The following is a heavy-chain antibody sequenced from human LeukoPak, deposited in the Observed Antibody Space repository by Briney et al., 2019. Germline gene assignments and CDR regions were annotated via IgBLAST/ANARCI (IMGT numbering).Heavy chain of an antibody. CDR1: GFTFDDYA. Sequence: GGSLRLSCAASGFTFDDYAMHWVRQAPGKGLEWVSGISWNSGSIGYADSVKGRFTISRDNAKNSLYLQMNSLRAEDTALYYCARDLGAYYDSSDNWFDPWGQGTLVTVSS. D-gene: IGHD3-22*01. V-gene: IGHV3-9*01. J-gene: IGHJ5*02. CDR3: ARDLGAYYDSSDNWFDP. CDR2: ISWNSGSI.